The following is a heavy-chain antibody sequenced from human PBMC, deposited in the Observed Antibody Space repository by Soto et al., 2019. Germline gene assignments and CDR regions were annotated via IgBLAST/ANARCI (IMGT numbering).Heavy chain of an antibody. Sequence: QVQLQESGPGLVKPSETLSLTCTVSGGSISSYYWSWIRQPPGKGLEWIGYIYYSGSTNYNPSLKRRVTISVDTSKNPFSLKLSSVTAADTAVYYCARVQRDIVVVPAARAGGSYYYYYMDVWGKGTTVTVSS. CDR2: IYYSGST. V-gene: IGHV4-59*01. CDR1: GGSISSYY. CDR3: ARVQRDIVVVPAARAGGSYYYYYMDV. D-gene: IGHD2-2*01. J-gene: IGHJ6*03.